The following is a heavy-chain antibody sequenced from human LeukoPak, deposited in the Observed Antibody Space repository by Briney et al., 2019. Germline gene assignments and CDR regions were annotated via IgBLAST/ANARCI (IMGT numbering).Heavy chain of an antibody. D-gene: IGHD3-16*01. Sequence: GGSLSLSCAASGFAFIDNFMSWIRQAPGRGLEWISYISSGGITIYYADSVKGRFTISRDNAKNSLFLQMNSLRVEDTAVYYCARDPHVGEGSSGAGWYFDLWGRGALVTVSS. CDR1: GFAFIDNF. V-gene: IGHV3-11*01. CDR2: ISSGGITI. CDR3: ARDPHVGEGSSGAGWYFDL. J-gene: IGHJ2*01.